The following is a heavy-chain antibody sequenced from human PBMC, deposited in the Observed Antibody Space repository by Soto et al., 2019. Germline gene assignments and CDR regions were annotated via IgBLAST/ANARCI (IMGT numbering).Heavy chain of an antibody. J-gene: IGHJ4*02. CDR3: ARDRGSYALDY. CDR2: ISANNGNT. V-gene: IGHV1-18*01. Sequence: QVQLVQSGAEVKKPGASVKVSCKASGYTFTNYGISWVRQAPGQGLEWMGWISANNGNTNYAQKLQGRVTMTTETSTSTDYMELRSLRSDYTAVYYCARDRGSYALDYWGQGTLVTVSS. D-gene: IGHD1-26*01. CDR1: GYTFTNYG.